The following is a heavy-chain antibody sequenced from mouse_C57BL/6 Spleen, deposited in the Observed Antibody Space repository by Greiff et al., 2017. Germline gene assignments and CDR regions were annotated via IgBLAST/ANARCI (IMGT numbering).Heavy chain of an antibody. D-gene: IGHD1-1*01. CDR2: ISDGGSYT. CDR3: ARDGTVVKGYFDY. V-gene: IGHV5-4*01. Sequence: EVMLVESGGGLVKPGGSLKLSCAASGFTFSSYAMSWVRQTPEKRLEWVATISDGGSYTYYPDNVKGRFTISRDNAKNNLYLQMSHLKSEDTAMYYCARDGTVVKGYFDYWGQGTTLTVSS. J-gene: IGHJ2*01. CDR1: GFTFSSYA.